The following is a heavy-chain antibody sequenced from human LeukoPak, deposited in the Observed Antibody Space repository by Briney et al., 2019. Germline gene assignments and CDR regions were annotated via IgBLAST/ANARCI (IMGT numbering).Heavy chain of an antibody. D-gene: IGHD6-13*01. J-gene: IGHJ4*02. CDR1: GVSISSYY. CDR3: ARAEEKFSTSWHIGPLDY. V-gene: IGHV4-59*01. CDR2: IYNSVTT. Sequence: SETLSLTCTVSGVSISSYYWNWIRQTPGKGLDWIGYIYNSVTTHYSPSLKSRVTMSIDTSKNQFSLNLNSVTAADTAVYYCARAEEKFSTSWHIGPLDYWGQGALVTASS.